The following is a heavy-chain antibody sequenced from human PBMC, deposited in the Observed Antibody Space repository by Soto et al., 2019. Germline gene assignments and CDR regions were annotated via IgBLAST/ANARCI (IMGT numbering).Heavy chain of an antibody. CDR3: AKSTYSSSWFSDY. D-gene: IGHD6-13*01. Sequence: ASVKVSCKASGYTFTSYDINWVRQATGQGLEWMGWMNPNSGNTGYAQKFQGRVTMTRNTSISTAYMELNSLRAEDTAVYYCAKSTYSSSWFSDYWGQGALVTVSS. CDR1: GYTFTSYD. V-gene: IGHV1-8*01. CDR2: MNPNSGNT. J-gene: IGHJ4*02.